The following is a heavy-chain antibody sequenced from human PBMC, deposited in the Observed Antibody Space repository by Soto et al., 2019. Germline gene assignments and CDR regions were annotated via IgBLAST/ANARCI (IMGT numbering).Heavy chain of an antibody. V-gene: IGHV5-51*01. Sequence: GESLKISCKGSGYSFTSYWIGWVRQMPGKGLEWMGIIYPGDSDTRYSPSFQGQVTISADKSISTAYLQWSSLKASDTAMYYCARLSGCSSSSCYTHMDVWGQGNTVNVS. CDR1: GYSFTSYW. CDR2: IYPGDSDT. J-gene: IGHJ6*02. D-gene: IGHD2-2*02. CDR3: ARLSGCSSSSCYTHMDV.